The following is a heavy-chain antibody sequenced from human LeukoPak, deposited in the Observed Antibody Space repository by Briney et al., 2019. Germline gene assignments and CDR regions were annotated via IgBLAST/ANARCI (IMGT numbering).Heavy chain of an antibody. CDR1: GYTFTSYG. CDR3: ARDLDIVVVVAASRTDY. D-gene: IGHD2-15*01. CDR2: ISAYNGNT. V-gene: IGHV1-18*01. Sequence: ASVKVSCKASGYTFTSYGISWVRQAPGQGLEWMGWISAYNGNTNYAQKLQGRVTMTTDTSTSTAYMELRSLRSDDTAVYYCARDLDIVVVVAASRTDYWGQGTLVTVSS. J-gene: IGHJ4*02.